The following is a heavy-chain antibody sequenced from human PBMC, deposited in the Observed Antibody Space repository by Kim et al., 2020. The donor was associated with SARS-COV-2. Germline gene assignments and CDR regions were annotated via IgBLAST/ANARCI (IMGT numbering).Heavy chain of an antibody. CDR3: ARERAFQLSTPYNWFDP. J-gene: IGHJ5*01. Sequence: GGSLRLSCAASGFTFSSYCMHWVRQAPGKGLEWVSSISSNGSSTSYADSVKGRFTISRDNAKNTLYLQMNSLRAEDTAVYYCARERAFQLSTPYNWFDPWGQGNQVTRPS. CDR1: GFTFSSYC. V-gene: IGHV3-74*01. CDR2: ISSNGSST. D-gene: IGHD5-18*01.